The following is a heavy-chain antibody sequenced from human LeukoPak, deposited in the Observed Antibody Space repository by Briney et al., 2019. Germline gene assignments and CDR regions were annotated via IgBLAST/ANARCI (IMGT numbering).Heavy chain of an antibody. CDR1: GGTFSSYA. CDR3: ARDCGDGYIEQPDAFDI. CDR2: IIPIFGTA. Sequence: ASVKVSCKASGGTFSSYAISWVRQAPGQGLEWMGGIIPIFGTANYAQKFQGRVTMTRDMSTSTVYMELSSLRSEDTAVYYCARDCGDGYIEQPDAFDIWGQGTMVTVSS. J-gene: IGHJ3*02. D-gene: IGHD5-24*01. V-gene: IGHV1-69*05.